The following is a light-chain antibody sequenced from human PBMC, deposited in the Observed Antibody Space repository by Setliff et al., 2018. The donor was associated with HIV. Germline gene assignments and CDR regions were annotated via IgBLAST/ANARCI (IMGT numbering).Light chain of an antibody. CDR2: DVS. V-gene: IGLV2-14*03. CDR3: SSYTSTSTLCV. Sequence: QSALTQAASVSGSPGQSITMSCTGTRSDVGGYNYVSWYQQHPGKAPKLMIYDVSNRPSGVSNRFSGSKSGNTASLTISGLQAEDEADYYYSSYTSTSTLCVFGTGTKAPS. J-gene: IGLJ1*01. CDR1: RSDVGGYNY.